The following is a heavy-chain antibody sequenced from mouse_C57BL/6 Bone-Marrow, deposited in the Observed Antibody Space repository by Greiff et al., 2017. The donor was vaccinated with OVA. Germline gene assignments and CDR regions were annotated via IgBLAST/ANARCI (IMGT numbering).Heavy chain of an antibody. D-gene: IGHD1-1*01. CDR3: ASLIYCYGSSYYFDY. CDR2: IHPSDSDT. CDR1: GYTFTSYW. J-gene: IGHJ2*01. Sequence: QVQLQQPGAELVKPGASVKVSCKASGYTFTSYWMHWVKQRPGQGLEWIGRIHPSDSDTNYNQKFKGKATLTVDNSSSTAYMQLSSLTSEDSAVYYCASLIYCYGSSYYFDYWGQGTTLTVSS. V-gene: IGHV1-74*01.